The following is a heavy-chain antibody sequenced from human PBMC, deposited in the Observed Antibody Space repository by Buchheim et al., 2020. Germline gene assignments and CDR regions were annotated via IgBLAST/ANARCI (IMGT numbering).Heavy chain of an antibody. CDR3: AKDGGPIIMSSGMDV. CDR1: GGSISSSY. V-gene: IGHV4-59*13. CDR2: IHHTGTT. J-gene: IGHJ6*02. Sequence: QVHLQESGPGLLKPSETLSLTCTVSGGSISSSYWSWIRQPPGKGLEWIGYIHHTGTTNYNPSLKSRVSISVDTSKNQFSLKVNSVTAADTAMYYCAKDGGPIIMSSGMDVWGQGTT. D-gene: IGHD3-10*02.